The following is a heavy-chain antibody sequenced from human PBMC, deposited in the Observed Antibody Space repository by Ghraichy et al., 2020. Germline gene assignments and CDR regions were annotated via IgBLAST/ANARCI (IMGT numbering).Heavy chain of an antibody. J-gene: IGHJ4*02. CDR1: GFIFSSSS. CDR2: INSNSNYI. Sequence: GGSLRLSCAASGFIFSSSSMNWVRQAPGKGLEWVSSINSNSNYIYYADSVKGRFTISRDNAKNSLFLQMNSLRAEDTAVYYCARGTVVDARGYDYWGQGTLVTVSS. D-gene: IGHD4-23*01. CDR3: ARGTVVDARGYDY. V-gene: IGHV3-21*01.